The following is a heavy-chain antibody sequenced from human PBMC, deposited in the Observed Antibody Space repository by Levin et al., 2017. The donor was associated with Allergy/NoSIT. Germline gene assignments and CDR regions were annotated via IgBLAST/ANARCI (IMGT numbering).Heavy chain of an antibody. Sequence: GESLKISCAASGFTFSSYAMHWVRQAPGKGLEYVSAISSNGGSTYYANSVKGRFTISRDNSKNTLYLQMGSLRAEDMAVYYCARGGGYDSLDYWGQGTLVTVSS. CDR1: GFTFSSYA. V-gene: IGHV3-64*01. CDR3: ARGGGYDSLDY. D-gene: IGHD5-12*01. CDR2: ISSNGGST. J-gene: IGHJ4*02.